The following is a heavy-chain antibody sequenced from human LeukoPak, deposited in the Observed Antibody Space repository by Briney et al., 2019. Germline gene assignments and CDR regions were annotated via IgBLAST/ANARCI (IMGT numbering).Heavy chain of an antibody. CDR2: ISSSSTYI. CDR3: ASRDSSGYWAPFDY. D-gene: IGHD3-22*01. V-gene: IGHV3-21*01. CDR1: GFTFSNYN. Sequence: PGGSLRLSCAASGFTFSNYNMNWVRQAPGKGLEWVSSISSSSTYIYYADSVKGRFTISRDNAKSSLYLQMNSLRAEDTAVYYCASRDSSGYWAPFDYWGQGTLVTVSS. J-gene: IGHJ4*02.